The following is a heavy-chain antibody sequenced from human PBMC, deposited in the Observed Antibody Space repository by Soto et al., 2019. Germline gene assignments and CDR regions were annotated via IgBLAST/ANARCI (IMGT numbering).Heavy chain of an antibody. J-gene: IGHJ3*02. Sequence: GESLKISCKGSGYSFTSYWIGWVRQMPGKGLEWMGIIYPGDSDTRYSPSFQGQVTISADKSISTAYLQWSSLKASDTAMYYCARSYCTNGVCYYDAFDIWGQGTMVTVSS. CDR3: ARSYCTNGVCYYDAFDI. CDR2: IYPGDSDT. CDR1: GYSFTSYW. V-gene: IGHV5-51*01. D-gene: IGHD2-8*01.